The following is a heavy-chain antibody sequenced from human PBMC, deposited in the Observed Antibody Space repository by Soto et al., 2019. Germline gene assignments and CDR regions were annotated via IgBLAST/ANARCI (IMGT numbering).Heavy chain of an antibody. CDR3: ARESEDLTSNFDY. J-gene: IGHJ4*02. CDR2: IYYSGST. CDR1: GGSISSYY. V-gene: IGHV4-59*01. Sequence: SETLSLTCTVSGGSISSYYWSWIRQPPGKGLEWIGYIYYSGSTNYNPSLKSRVTISVDTSKNQFSLKLSSVTAADTAVYYCARESEDLTSNFDYWGQGTLVTVSS.